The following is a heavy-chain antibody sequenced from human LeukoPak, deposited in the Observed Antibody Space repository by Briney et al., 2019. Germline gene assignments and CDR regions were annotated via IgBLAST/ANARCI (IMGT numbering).Heavy chain of an antibody. Sequence: PGGSLRLSCAASGFTFSSYAMSWVRQAPGKGLEWVSAISGSGGSTYYADSVKGRFTISRDNSKNTLYLQMNSLRAEDTAVYYCAKDLSIGGSITIFGVPTPGAFDIWGQGTMVTVSS. J-gene: IGHJ3*02. CDR3: AKDLSIGGSITIFGVPTPGAFDI. CDR2: ISGSGGST. CDR1: GFTFSSYA. D-gene: IGHD3-3*01. V-gene: IGHV3-23*01.